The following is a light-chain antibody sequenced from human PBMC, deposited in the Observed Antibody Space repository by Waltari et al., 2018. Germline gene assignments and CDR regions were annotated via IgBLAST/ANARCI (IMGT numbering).Light chain of an antibody. CDR3: QQYSSFST. CDR1: QNGGTW. Sequence: DIQMTQSPSTLSASVGDRVTISCRASQNGGTWLSWYQQKPGKAPKLLIYMASSLESGVPSRFSGSGSGTEFTLTISSLQPDDFATYSCQQYSSFSTFGQGTKV. CDR2: MAS. V-gene: IGKV1-5*03. J-gene: IGKJ2*01.